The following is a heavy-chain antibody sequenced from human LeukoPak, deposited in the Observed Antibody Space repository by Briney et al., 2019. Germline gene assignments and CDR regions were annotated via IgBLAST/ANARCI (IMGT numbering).Heavy chain of an antibody. Sequence: GGPLRLSCAASGFTFSSYAMSWVRQAPGKGLEWVSAISGSGGTTYFADSVKGRFTISRDNSRNTLYLQMNSLRAEDTAVYYCAKENSFYDFDYFDYWGQGTLVTVSS. CDR1: GFTFSSYA. D-gene: IGHD2/OR15-2a*01. CDR2: ISGSGGTT. CDR3: AKENSFYDFDYFDY. V-gene: IGHV3-23*01. J-gene: IGHJ4*02.